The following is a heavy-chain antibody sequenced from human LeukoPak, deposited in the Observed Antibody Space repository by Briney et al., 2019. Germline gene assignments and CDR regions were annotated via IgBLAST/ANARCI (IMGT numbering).Heavy chain of an antibody. CDR2: INPSGGST. Sequence: ASVKVSCKASGYTFTSYYLHWVRQAPGQALELMGIINPSGGSTSYAQKFQGRVTMTRDMSTSTVYMELSSLRSEDTAVYYCARVRSITIFGVVRAPYDYWGQGTLVTVSS. D-gene: IGHD3-3*01. V-gene: IGHV1-46*01. CDR1: GYTFTSYY. J-gene: IGHJ4*02. CDR3: ARVRSITIFGVVRAPYDY.